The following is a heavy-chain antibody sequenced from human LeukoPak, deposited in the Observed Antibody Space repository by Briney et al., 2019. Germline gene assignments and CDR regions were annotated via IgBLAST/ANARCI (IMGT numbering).Heavy chain of an antibody. CDR1: GFTVKSNY. J-gene: IGHJ4*02. D-gene: IGHD6-19*01. Sequence: QPGGSLRLSCTVSGFTVKSNYMSWFRHAPGKGLVWVSRINSDGSSTSYADSVKGRFTISRDNAKNTLYLQMNSLRAEDTAVYYCATEGYSSGWYYFDYWGQGTLVTVSS. CDR3: ATEGYSSGWYYFDY. CDR2: INSDGSST. V-gene: IGHV3-74*01.